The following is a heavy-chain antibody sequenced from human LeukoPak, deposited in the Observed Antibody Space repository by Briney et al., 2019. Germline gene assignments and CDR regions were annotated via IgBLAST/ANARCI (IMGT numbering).Heavy chain of an antibody. CDR3: ARDAPLRGVSIPKA. V-gene: IGHV3-48*01. CDR1: GFTFSTYS. J-gene: IGHJ5*02. D-gene: IGHD3-10*01. CDR2: ISSSSTSI. Sequence: PGGSLRLSCAASGFTFSTYSMNWVRQAPGKGLEWISYISSSSTSIYYADSVRGRFTISRDNGKDSLYLQMNRLRAEDTAVYYCARDAPLRGVSIPKAWGQGTLVTVSS.